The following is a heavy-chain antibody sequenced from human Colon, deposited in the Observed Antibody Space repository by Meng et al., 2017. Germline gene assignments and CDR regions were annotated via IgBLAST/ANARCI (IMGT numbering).Heavy chain of an antibody. V-gene: IGHV4-4*02. J-gene: IGHJ4*02. D-gene: IGHD6-19*01. Sequence: QVQLQESGPGLVEPAGTLSLTWAVSGGSISSYNWWSWVRQPPGKGLEWIGQIDLGGTPYYNPSLESRVIMSLDKSKNQLSLRLTSVAAADTAVYYCARHGGWHFDYWGQGALVTVSS. CDR1: GGSISSYNW. CDR2: IDLGGTP. CDR3: ARHGGWHFDY.